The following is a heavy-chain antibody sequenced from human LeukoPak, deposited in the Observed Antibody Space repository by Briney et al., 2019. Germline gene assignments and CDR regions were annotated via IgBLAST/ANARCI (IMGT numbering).Heavy chain of an antibody. V-gene: IGHV3-53*01. Sequence: PGGSLRLSCAASGFTVSSSYMSWVRQAPGKGLEWVSVIYSGGSTYYADSVKGRFTISRDNSKNTLYVQMNSLRAEDTAVYYCARSTSGHNWFDPWGQGTLVTVSS. CDR1: GFTVSSSY. CDR2: IYSGGST. D-gene: IGHD6-25*01. J-gene: IGHJ5*02. CDR3: ARSTSGHNWFDP.